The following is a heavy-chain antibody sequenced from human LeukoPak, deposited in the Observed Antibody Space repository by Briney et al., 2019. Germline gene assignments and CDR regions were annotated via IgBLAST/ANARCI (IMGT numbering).Heavy chain of an antibody. V-gene: IGHV4-39*07. J-gene: IGHJ4*02. D-gene: IGHD6-19*01. Sequence: SETLSLTCTVSGGSISSSSYYWGWIRQPPGKGLEWIGSIYYSGSTYYNPALKSRVTISVDTSKNQFSLKLSSVAAADTAVYYCARDDPSYSSGFDYWGQGTLVTVSS. CDR1: GGSISSSSYY. CDR2: IYYSGST. CDR3: ARDDPSYSSGFDY.